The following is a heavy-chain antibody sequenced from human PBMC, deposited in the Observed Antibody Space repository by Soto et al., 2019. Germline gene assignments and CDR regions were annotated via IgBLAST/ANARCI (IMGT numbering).Heavy chain of an antibody. CDR3: ARDRLRLEELALIGYFDY. J-gene: IGHJ4*02. CDR2: ISYDGINE. CDR1: GFTFTSYA. Sequence: QVQLVESGGSVVQPGRSLRLSCEASGFTFTSYAMHWVRQAPGKGLEWVAVISYDGINEYYADSVKGRFTISRDNSKNTLFLQMSSLRVEDTAVYYCARDRLRLEELALIGYFDYWGQGTLVTVSS. D-gene: IGHD3-16*02. V-gene: IGHV3-30*15.